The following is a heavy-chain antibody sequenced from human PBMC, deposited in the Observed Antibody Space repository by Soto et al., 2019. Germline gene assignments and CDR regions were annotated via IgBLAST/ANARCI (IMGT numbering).Heavy chain of an antibody. J-gene: IGHJ6*02. V-gene: IGHV4-4*02. CDR3: ASVRGGYYYAMDV. Sequence: QVQLQESGPGLVKPSGTLSLTCAVSGGSISSSNWWSWVRQPPGKGLEWIGEIYHSGSTNYNPSLKSRVTISGHKSKHQFSLKLSAVTAAGTAVYYCASVRGGYYYAMDVWGQGTTVTVSS. D-gene: IGHD3-10*02. CDR1: GGSISSSNW. CDR2: IYHSGST.